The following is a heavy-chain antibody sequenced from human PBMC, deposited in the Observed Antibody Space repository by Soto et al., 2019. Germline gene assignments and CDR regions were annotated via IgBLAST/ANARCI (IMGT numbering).Heavy chain of an antibody. J-gene: IGHJ6*02. CDR2: VFSSGTT. Sequence: SETLSLTCAVYGGSFSAYYWSWIRQPPGKGLEWIGYVFSSGTTYYNPSLKGRVSISLDASENQFSLKFASVTDADSAVYYCARVPSPFDYYYAMDVWGQGTTVTVSS. D-gene: IGHD3-16*01. V-gene: IGHV4-34*12. CDR1: GGSFSAYY. CDR3: ARVPSPFDYYYAMDV.